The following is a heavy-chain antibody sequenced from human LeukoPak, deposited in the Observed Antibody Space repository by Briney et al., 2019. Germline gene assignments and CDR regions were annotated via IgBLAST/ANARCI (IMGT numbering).Heavy chain of an antibody. D-gene: IGHD6-13*01. V-gene: IGHV1-2*02. CDR1: GYTFTGYY. CDR2: INPNSGGT. J-gene: IGHJ4*02. Sequence: GASVKVSCKASGYTFTGYYMHWVRQAPGQGLEWMGWINPNSGGTNYAQKFQGRVTMTRDTSISTAYMELSRLRSGDTAVYYCARGIRPGIASGLSDYWGQGTLVTVSS. CDR3: ARGIRPGIASGLSDY.